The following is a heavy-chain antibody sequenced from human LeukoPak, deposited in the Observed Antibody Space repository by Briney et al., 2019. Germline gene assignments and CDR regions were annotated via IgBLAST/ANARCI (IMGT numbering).Heavy chain of an antibody. J-gene: IGHJ5*02. CDR3: ARGGRSGWYGVGFDP. D-gene: IGHD6-19*01. CDR1: GGSISSYY. CDR2: INHSGST. Sequence: PSETLSLTCTVSGGSISSYYWSWIRQPPGKGLEWIGEINHSGSTNYNPSLKSRVTISVDTSKNQFSLKLSSVTAADTAVYYCARGGRSGWYGVGFDPWGQGTLVTVSS. V-gene: IGHV4-34*01.